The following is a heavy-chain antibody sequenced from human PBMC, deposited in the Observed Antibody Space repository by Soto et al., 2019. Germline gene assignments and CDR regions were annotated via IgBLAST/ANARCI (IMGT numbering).Heavy chain of an antibody. CDR3: AKPTRIVGATTYYYYGMDV. Sequence: EVQLLESGGGLVQPGGSLRLSCAASGFTFSSYAMSWVRQAPGKGLEWVSAISGSGGSTYYADSVKGRFTISRDTSKNTLYLQMNSLRAEDTAVYYCAKPTRIVGATTYYYYGMDVWGQGTTVTVSS. CDR1: GFTFSSYA. D-gene: IGHD1-26*01. J-gene: IGHJ6*02. V-gene: IGHV3-23*01. CDR2: ISGSGGST.